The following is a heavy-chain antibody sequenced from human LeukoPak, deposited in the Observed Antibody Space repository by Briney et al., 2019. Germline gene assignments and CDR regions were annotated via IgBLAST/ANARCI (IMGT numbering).Heavy chain of an antibody. D-gene: IGHD6-19*01. CDR3: ARVHSSGWYRMDY. CDR2: IYSGGST. V-gene: IGHV3-53*01. J-gene: IGHJ4*02. CDR1: GFTVSSNY. Sequence: GGSLRLSCAASGFTVSSNYMSWVRQAPGKGLEWVSVIYSGGSTYYADSVKGRFTISRDNSKNTLYLQMNSLRAEDTAVCYCARVHSSGWYRMDYWGQGTLVTVSS.